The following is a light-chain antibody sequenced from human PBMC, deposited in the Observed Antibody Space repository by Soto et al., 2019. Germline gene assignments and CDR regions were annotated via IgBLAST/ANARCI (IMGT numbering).Light chain of an antibody. CDR1: QSVNSN. Sequence: EKVMTQSPATLSVSPGERATLSCRASQSVNSNLAWYQQKPGQAPRLLLYGVSTRATGIPARFSGSASGTEFTLTISILQSEDSAVYYCQQYNDWPLTFGGGTKVEIK. CDR2: GVS. V-gene: IGKV3-15*01. J-gene: IGKJ4*01. CDR3: QQYNDWPLT.